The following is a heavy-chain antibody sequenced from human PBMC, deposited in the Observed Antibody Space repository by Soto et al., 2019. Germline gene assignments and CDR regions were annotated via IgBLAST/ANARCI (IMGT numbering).Heavy chain of an antibody. CDR1: GGSISSYY. J-gene: IGHJ5*02. CDR3: ARGVRRIAAAADWFDP. CDR2: IYHSGST. Sequence: PSETLSLTCTVSGGSISSYYWSWIRQPPGKGLEWIGYIYHSGSTYYNPSLKSRVTISVDRSKNQFSLKLSSVTAADTAVYYCARGVRRIAAAADWFDPWGQGTLVTVSS. D-gene: IGHD6-13*01. V-gene: IGHV4-59*12.